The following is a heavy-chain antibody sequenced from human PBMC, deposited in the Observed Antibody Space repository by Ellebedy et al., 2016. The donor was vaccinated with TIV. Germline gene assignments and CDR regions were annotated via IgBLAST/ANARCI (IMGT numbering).Heavy chain of an antibody. J-gene: IGHJ4*02. CDR2: IKQDGSEK. CDR3: ARDQWLGRAYYFDY. V-gene: IGHV3-7*01. Sequence: GESLKISCEASGFTFSNYWMTWVRQAPGKGLEWVDNIKQDGSEKYYVGSVKGRFSISRDNSKNSLYLQMNSLRPEDTAVYYCARDQWLGRAYYFDYWGQGTLLTVSS. D-gene: IGHD6-19*01. CDR1: GFTFSNYW.